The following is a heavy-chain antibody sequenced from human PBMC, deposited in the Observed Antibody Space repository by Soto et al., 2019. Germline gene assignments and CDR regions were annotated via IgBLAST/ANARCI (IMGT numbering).Heavy chain of an antibody. D-gene: IGHD6-13*01. Sequence: MQLVESGGGLIEPGRSLRLSCAASGFTFDDYAIHWVRQAPGKGLEWVSGNSWNSAAIDYAVSVKGRFTIVRDNAMNSLYLQMNHLRPEDTAFYYCAKDRGSSSWDPIFDFWGQGILVTVSS. CDR1: GFTFDDYA. V-gene: IGHV3-9*01. CDR2: NSWNSAAI. CDR3: AKDRGSSSWDPIFDF. J-gene: IGHJ4*02.